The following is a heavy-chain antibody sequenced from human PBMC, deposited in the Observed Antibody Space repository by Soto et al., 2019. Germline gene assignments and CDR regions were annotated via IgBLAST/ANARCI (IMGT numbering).Heavy chain of an antibody. CDR1: GFTFSDHY. CDR3: TRVRIYADERGRPFDI. Sequence: EVQLVESGGGLGQPGESLRLSCAASGFTFSDHYMDWVRQAQGKGLEWVVRIRNKANSYSTQYAASVKGRVTISRDDSKTSLSLQMNSLKTEDTAVDYCTRVRIYADERGRPFDILGQGKVVTVSS. CDR2: IRNKANSYST. D-gene: IGHD2-8*01. J-gene: IGHJ3*02. V-gene: IGHV3-72*01.